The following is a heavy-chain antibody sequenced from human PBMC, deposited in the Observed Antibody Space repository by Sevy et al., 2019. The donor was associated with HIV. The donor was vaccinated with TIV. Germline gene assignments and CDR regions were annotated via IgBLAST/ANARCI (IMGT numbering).Heavy chain of an antibody. CDR3: ARAIALRFLEWAPPDV. J-gene: IGHJ6*04. Sequence: SETLSLTCAVSGGSISSGGYSWSWIRQPPGKGLEWIGYIYHSGSTYYNPSLKSRVTISVDRSKTQFSRKLSSVTAADTAVYYCARAIALRFLEWAPPDVWGKGTTVTVSS. D-gene: IGHD3-3*01. V-gene: IGHV4-30-2*01. CDR1: GGSISSGGYS. CDR2: IYHSGST.